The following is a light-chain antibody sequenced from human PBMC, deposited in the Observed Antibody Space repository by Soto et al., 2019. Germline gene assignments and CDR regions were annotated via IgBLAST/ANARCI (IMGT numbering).Light chain of an antibody. Sequence: QSVLTQPASVSGSPGQSITISCTGTSSDVGDYRYVSWYQQYPGKAPKLMIYEVSNRPSGVSNRFSGSKSGNTASLTISGLQAEDEADYYCSSYTSSSPVVFGGGTKVTVL. V-gene: IGLV2-14*01. CDR1: SSDVGDYRY. CDR2: EVS. CDR3: SSYTSSSPVV. J-gene: IGLJ3*02.